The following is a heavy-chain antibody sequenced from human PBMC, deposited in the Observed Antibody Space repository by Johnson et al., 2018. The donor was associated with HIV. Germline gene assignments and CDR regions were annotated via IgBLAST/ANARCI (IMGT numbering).Heavy chain of an antibody. CDR3: AKEERWLQLYALDI. CDR1: GFTFDDYA. D-gene: IGHD5-24*01. Sequence: VQLVESGGGLVQPGRSLRLSCAASGFTFDDYAMHWVRQAPGNGLEWVSGISWNSGSIGYADSVKGRFTISRDNAKNSLYLQMNSLRAEDTALYYCAKEERWLQLYALDIWGQGTMVTVSS. CDR2: ISWNSGSI. V-gene: IGHV3-9*01. J-gene: IGHJ3*02.